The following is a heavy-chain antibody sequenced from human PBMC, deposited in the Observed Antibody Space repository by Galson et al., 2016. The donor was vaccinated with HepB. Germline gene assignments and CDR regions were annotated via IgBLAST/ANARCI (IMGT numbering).Heavy chain of an antibody. CDR3: ARHGLNWNDIGIAFDS. J-gene: IGHJ3*02. V-gene: IGHV5-51*01. D-gene: IGHD1-1*01. Sequence: QSGAEVKKPGESLKIPCKGSGYSFATNWIAWVRQAPGKGLEWVGLIFPGDSDTRYSPSFQGQVTISADKSISTAYLQWSSLKASATAMYYCARHGLNWNDIGIAFDSWGQGTTVIVSS. CDR1: GYSFATNW. CDR2: IFPGDSDT.